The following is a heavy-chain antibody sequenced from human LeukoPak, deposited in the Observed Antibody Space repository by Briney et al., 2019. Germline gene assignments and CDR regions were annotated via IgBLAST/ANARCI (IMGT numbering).Heavy chain of an antibody. D-gene: IGHD2-2*02. J-gene: IGHJ5*02. CDR1: GGTFSSYA. CDR2: IIPILGIA. V-gene: IGHV1-69*04. Sequence: ASVKVSCKASGGTFSSYAISWVRQAPGQGLEWMGRIIPILGIANYAQKFQGRVTITADKSTSTAYMELSSLRSEDTAVYYCARGAPAAIDWFDPWGQGTLVTVSS. CDR3: ARGAPAAIDWFDP.